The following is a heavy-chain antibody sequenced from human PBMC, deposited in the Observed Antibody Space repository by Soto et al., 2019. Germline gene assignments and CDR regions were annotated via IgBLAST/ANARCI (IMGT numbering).Heavy chain of an antibody. CDR2: IYYSGRT. D-gene: IGHD3-22*01. J-gene: IGHJ4*02. CDR1: GGSISSGYY. CDR3: AREVYDRSGYIDY. Sequence: QVQLQESGPGLVRPSQTLSLTCTVSGGSISSGYYWSGHRQHPGKGLEWIGYIYYSGRTYYIPSLKSRVTMSVDTSENRFSLKRSSVTAADTALYYGAREVYDRSGYIDYWGQGTLVTVSS. V-gene: IGHV4-31*03.